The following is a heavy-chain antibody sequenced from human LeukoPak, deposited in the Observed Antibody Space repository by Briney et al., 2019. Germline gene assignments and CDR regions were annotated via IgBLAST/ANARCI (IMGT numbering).Heavy chain of an antibody. CDR2: IIPIFGTA. J-gene: IGHJ5*02. V-gene: IGHV1-69*05. D-gene: IGHD3-3*01. CDR3: ARENTIFGVDRGGWFDP. Sequence: SVTVSCKASGGTFSSYAISWVRQAPGQGLEWMGGIIPIFGTANYAQKFQGRVTITTDESTSTAYMELSSLRSEETAVYYCARENTIFGVDRGGWFDPWGQGTLATVSS. CDR1: GGTFSSYA.